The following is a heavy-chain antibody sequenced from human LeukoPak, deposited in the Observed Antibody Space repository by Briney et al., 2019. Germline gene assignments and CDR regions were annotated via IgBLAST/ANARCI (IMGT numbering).Heavy chain of an antibody. CDR2: IYYSGST. CDR3: ARGDTAMASIDY. D-gene: IGHD5-18*01. V-gene: IGHV4-39*07. J-gene: IGHJ4*02. CDR1: GGSISSSSYY. Sequence: PSETLSLTCTVSGGSISSSSYYWGWIRQPPGKGLEWIGSIYYSGSTYYNPSLKSRVTISVDTSKNQFSLKLSSVTAADTAVYYCARGDTAMASIDYWGQGTLVTVSS.